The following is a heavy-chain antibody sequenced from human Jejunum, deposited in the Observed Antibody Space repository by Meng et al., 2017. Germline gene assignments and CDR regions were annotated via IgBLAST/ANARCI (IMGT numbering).Heavy chain of an antibody. J-gene: IGHJ4*02. V-gene: IGHV1-18*01. CDR3: TILSHCTGGTCYPYDY. CDR2: ISAYNGNT. D-gene: IGHD2-15*01. CDR1: GYTFTSYG. Sequence: QVQLVQSGAEGKKPVASVKVSCKTSGYTFTSYGISWVRQDPGQGLELMGCISAYNGNTNYAQKFQGRVTMTTDTSTSTAYMELRSLRSDDTAVYYCTILSHCTGGTCYPYDYWGQGTLVTVSS.